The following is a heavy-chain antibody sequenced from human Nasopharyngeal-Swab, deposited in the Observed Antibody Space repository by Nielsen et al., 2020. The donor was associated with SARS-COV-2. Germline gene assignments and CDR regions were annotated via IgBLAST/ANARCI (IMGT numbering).Heavy chain of an antibody. J-gene: IGHJ6*02. CDR2: INPSGGST. CDR3: ARVTVTTAPYYYYGMDV. Sequence: ASVKVSCKASGYTFTGYYMHWVRQAPGQGLEWMGIINPSGGSTSYAQKFQGRVTMTRDTSTSTVYMELSSLRSEDTAVYYCARVTVTTAPYYYYGMDVWGQGTTVTVSS. V-gene: IGHV1-46*01. CDR1: GYTFTGYY. D-gene: IGHD4-17*01.